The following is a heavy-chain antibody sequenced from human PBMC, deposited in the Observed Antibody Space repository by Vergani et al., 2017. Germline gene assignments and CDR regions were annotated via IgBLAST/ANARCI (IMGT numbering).Heavy chain of an antibody. CDR2: ISGSGGST. J-gene: IGHJ4*02. D-gene: IGHD2-15*01. CDR3: AKDRLDIVVVVAARGSYFDY. V-gene: IGHV3-23*04. Sequence: EVQLVESGGGLVQPGRSLRLSCAASGFTFDDYAMHWVRQAPGKGLEWVSAISGSGGSTYYADSVKGRFTISRDNSENTLYLQMNSLRAEDTAVYYCAKDRLDIVVVVAARGSYFDYWGQGTLVTVSS. CDR1: GFTFDDYA.